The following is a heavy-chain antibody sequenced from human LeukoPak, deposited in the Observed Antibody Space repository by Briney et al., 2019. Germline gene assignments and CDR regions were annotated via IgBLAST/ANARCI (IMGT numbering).Heavy chain of an antibody. CDR3: ARVYDFWSGYWDY. D-gene: IGHD3-3*01. CDR1: GYTFTIYY. J-gene: IGHJ4*02. Sequence: ASVTVSFTASGYTFTIYYMHWVRQAPGQGLEWMGIINPIGGSTTYAQKFQGRVTMTRDTSTRTVFMELSSLRSEDTAVYYCARVYDFWSGYWDYWGQGTLVTVSS. CDR2: INPIGGST. V-gene: IGHV1-46*01.